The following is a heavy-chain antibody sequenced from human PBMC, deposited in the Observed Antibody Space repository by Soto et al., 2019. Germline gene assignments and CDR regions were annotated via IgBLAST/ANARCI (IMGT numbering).Heavy chain of an antibody. V-gene: IGHV3-21*01. CDR2: ISSSSSYI. Sequence: GGSLRLSCAASGFTFSTYNFNGSRQAPGQGLEWVSSISSSSSYIYYADSVKGRFTISRDNAKNSLYLQMNSLRAEDTAVYYCARAGRYGVDVWGQGTTVTVSS. CDR1: GFTFSTYN. D-gene: IGHD1-26*01. CDR3: ARAGRYGVDV. J-gene: IGHJ6*02.